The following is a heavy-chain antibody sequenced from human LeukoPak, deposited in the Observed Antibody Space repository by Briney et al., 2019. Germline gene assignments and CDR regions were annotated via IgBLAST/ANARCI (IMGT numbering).Heavy chain of an antibody. D-gene: IGHD5-12*01. J-gene: IGHJ4*02. CDR3: ARDVSGYDYYDY. CDR1: GYTFTSYG. Sequence: ASVKVSCKAFGYTFTSYGISWVRQAPGQGLEWMGWISAYNGNTNYAQKLQGRVTMTTDTSTSTAYMELRSLRSDDTAVYYCARDVSGYDYYDYWGQGTLVTVSS. CDR2: ISAYNGNT. V-gene: IGHV1-18*04.